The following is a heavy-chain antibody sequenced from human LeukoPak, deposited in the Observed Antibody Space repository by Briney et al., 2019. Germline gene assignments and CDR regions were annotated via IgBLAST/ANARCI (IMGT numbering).Heavy chain of an antibody. J-gene: IGHJ5*02. CDR3: ARVDFWSGYYFGWFDP. CDR1: GGSISNYY. CDR2: IYYSGST. Sequence: KSSQTLSLTCTVSGGSISNYYWSWIRQPPGKGLEWIGYIYYSGSTTYNPSLKSRVTISVDTSKNQFSLKLSSVTAADTAVYYCARVDFWSGYYFGWFDPWGQGTLVTVSS. D-gene: IGHD3-3*01. V-gene: IGHV4-59*01.